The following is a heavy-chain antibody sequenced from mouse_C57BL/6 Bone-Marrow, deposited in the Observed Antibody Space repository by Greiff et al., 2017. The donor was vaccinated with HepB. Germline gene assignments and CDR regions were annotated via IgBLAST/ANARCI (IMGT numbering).Heavy chain of an antibody. Sequence: VKLKQSGPGLVQPSQSLSITCTVSGFSLTSYGVHWVRQSPGKGLEWLGVIWSGGSTDYNAAFISRLSISKDNSKSQVFFKMNSLQADDTAIYYCAWDPFAYWGQGTLVTVSA. V-gene: IGHV2-2*01. CDR1: GFSLTSYG. CDR3: AWDPFAY. D-gene: IGHD4-1*01. J-gene: IGHJ3*01. CDR2: IWSGGST.